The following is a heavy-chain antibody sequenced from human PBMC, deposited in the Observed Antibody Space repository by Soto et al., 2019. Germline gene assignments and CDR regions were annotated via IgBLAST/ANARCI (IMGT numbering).Heavy chain of an antibody. CDR1: GGSISSYY. J-gene: IGHJ6*02. CDR3: ARQIYGSGYYYGMDV. CDR2: FHYSGST. Sequence: SETLSLTCTVPGGSISSYYRSWIRQPPGKGLKWIGYFHYSGSTNYNPSLKSRVTISIDTSKNQFSLKLSSVTAADTAVYYCARQIYGSGYYYGMDVWGQGTTVTVSS. V-gene: IGHV4-59*08. D-gene: IGHD3-10*01.